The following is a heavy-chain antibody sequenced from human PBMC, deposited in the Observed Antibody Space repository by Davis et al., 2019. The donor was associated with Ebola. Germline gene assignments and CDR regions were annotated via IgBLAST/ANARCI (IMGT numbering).Heavy chain of an antibody. CDR2: ISGGGAGT. CDR1: GFTFRSFG. CDR3: AKGGYYMDV. D-gene: IGHD3-16*01. V-gene: IGHV3-23*01. Sequence: GESLKISCATSGFTFRSFGMNWVRQAPGKGLEWVSFISGGGAGTSYADSVKGRFTISRDNSKNTLYLQMNSLRAEDTAVYYCAKGGYYMDVWGKGTTVTVSS. J-gene: IGHJ6*03.